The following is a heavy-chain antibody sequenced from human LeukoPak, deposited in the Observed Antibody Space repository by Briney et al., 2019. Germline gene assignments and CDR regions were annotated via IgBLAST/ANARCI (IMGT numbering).Heavy chain of an antibody. D-gene: IGHD1-26*01. V-gene: IGHV1-2*02. Sequence: GASVKVSCKASGYTFTCYYMHWVRQAPGQGLEWMGWINPNSGGTNYAQKFQGRVTMTRDTSISTAYMELSRLRSDDTAVYYCAREAIVGATDVDYWGQGTLVTVSS. CDR2: INPNSGGT. J-gene: IGHJ4*02. CDR3: AREAIVGATDVDY. CDR1: GYTFTCYY.